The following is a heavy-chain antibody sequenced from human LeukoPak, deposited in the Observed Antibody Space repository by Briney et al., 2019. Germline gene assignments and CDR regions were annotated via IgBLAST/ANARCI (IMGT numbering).Heavy chain of an antibody. CDR3: ARTALYSSSSRPFDY. V-gene: IGHV4-59*01. D-gene: IGHD6-6*01. J-gene: IGHJ4*02. Sequence: SETLSLTCTASGGSISSYYWSWIRQPPGKGLEWIGYIYYSGSTNYNPSLKSRVTISVDTSKNQFSLKLSSVTAADTAVYYCARTALYSSSSRPFDYWGQGTLVTVSS. CDR1: GGSISSYY. CDR2: IYYSGST.